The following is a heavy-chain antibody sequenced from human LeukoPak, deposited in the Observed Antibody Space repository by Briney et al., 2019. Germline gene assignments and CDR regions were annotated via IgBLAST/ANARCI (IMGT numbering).Heavy chain of an antibody. Sequence: PGGSLRLSCAASGFTFSSYSMNWVRQAPGRGLEWVSYISSSSSFIHYADSVRGRFTISRDNAKNSLYLQMNSLRAEDTAVYYCAKDRAEYSSSTTFDYWGQGTLVTVSS. CDR1: GFTFSSYS. D-gene: IGHD6-6*01. CDR3: AKDRAEYSSSTTFDY. J-gene: IGHJ4*02. V-gene: IGHV3-21*04. CDR2: ISSSSSFI.